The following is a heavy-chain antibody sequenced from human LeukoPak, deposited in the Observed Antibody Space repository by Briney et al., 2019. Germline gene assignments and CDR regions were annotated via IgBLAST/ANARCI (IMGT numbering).Heavy chain of an antibody. D-gene: IGHD2-15*01. CDR1: GFTVSSNY. J-gene: IGHJ4*02. V-gene: IGHV3-66*01. Sequence: GGSLRLSCAASGFTVSSNYMSWVRQAPGKGLEWVSVIYSGGSTYYADSVKGRFTISRDNSKNTLYLQMNSLRAEDTAVYYCARSPEGCSGGSCYNPPDCWGQGTLVTVSS. CDR3: ARSPEGCSGGSCYNPPDC. CDR2: IYSGGST.